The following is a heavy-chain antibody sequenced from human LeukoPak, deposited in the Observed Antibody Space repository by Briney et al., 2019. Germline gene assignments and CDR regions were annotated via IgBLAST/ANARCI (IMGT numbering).Heavy chain of an antibody. Sequence: GGSLRLSCAASGVTFSSYTMTWGRQAPGKGREGVSSISTDSSYIFYADSLKGRFTITRDNAKTSLYLQMNGLTAEDTALYFCARLGLRHPRPHAFDIWGQGSMVTVSS. CDR3: ARLGLRHPRPHAFDI. D-gene: IGHD1-26*01. J-gene: IGHJ3*02. CDR2: ISTDSSYI. V-gene: IGHV3-21*01. CDR1: GVTFSSYT.